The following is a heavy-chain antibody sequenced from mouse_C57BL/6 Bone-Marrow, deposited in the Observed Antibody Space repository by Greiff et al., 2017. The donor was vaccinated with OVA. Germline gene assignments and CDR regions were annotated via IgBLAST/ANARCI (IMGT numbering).Heavy chain of an antibody. CDR2: IDPSDSYT. Sequence: QVQLQQPGAELVMPGASVKLSCKASGYTFTSYWMHWVKQRPGQGLEWIGEIDPSDSYTKYNQKFKGKSTLTVDKSSSTAYMQLSSLTSEDSSVYYCARGGYFDYWGQGTTLTVSS. CDR3: ARGGYFDY. CDR1: GYTFTSYW. J-gene: IGHJ2*01. V-gene: IGHV1-69*01.